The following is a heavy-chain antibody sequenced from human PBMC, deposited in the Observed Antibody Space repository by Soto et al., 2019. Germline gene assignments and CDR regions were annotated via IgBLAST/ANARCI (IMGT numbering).Heavy chain of an antibody. Sequence: PGGSLRLSCAASGFTFNTYGFNWVRQAPGKGLEWVAVISYDGNTKYYADSVKGRFTISRDNLKNTLYLQMNSLTAEDTAVYYCARPLVAPVAGPYYCGMDVWGQGTTVTVSS. CDR2: ISYDGNTK. CDR1: GFTFNTYG. V-gene: IGHV3-33*01. CDR3: ARPLVAPVAGPYYCGMDV. J-gene: IGHJ6*02. D-gene: IGHD6-19*01.